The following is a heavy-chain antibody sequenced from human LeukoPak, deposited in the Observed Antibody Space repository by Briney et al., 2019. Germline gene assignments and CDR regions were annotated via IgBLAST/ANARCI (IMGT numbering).Heavy chain of an antibody. CDR3: AMRSGGRHTRWFDP. J-gene: IGHJ5*02. CDR1: GASISSGGYY. V-gene: IGHV4-31*03. CDR2: MYYSGST. D-gene: IGHD2-21*01. Sequence: SETLSLTCTVSGASISSGGYYWSWIRQHPGRGLEWIGYMYYSGSTYYNPSLKSRVTISVDTSKNQFSLKLSSVTAADTAVYYCAMRSGGRHTRWFDPWGQGTLVTVSS.